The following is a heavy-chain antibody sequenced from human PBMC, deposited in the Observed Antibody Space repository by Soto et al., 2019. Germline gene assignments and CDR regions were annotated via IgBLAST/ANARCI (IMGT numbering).Heavy chain of an antibody. CDR1: GLTFSNYA. CDR3: SPSLDY. CDR2: INQDGSEK. Sequence: PGGSLRLSCAASGLTFSNYAMNWVRQAPGKGLEWVANINQDGSEKHYVDSVKGRFTISRDNAKNSLYLQMSSLTAEDSALYYCSPSLDYWGQGTLVTVSS. V-gene: IGHV3-7*01. J-gene: IGHJ4*02.